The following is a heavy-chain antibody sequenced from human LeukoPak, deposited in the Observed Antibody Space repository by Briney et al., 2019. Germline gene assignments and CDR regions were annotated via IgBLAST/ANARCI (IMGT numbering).Heavy chain of an antibody. D-gene: IGHD3-10*01. CDR3: ARSARPHYYGSGSWMDV. J-gene: IGHJ6*04. V-gene: IGHV4-39*07. CDR1: GGSISSSSYY. Sequence: PSETLSLTCTVSGGSISSSSYYWDWIRQPPGKGLEWIGSIYYSGSTYYNPSLKSRVTISVDTSKNQFSLKLSSVTAADTAVYYCARSARPHYYGSGSWMDVWGKGTTVTVSS. CDR2: IYYSGST.